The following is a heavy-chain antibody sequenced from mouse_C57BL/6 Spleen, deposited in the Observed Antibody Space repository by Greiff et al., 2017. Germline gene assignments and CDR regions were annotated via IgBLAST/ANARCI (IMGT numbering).Heavy chain of an antibody. CDR2: IHPNSGSN. CDR3: ARCYYYGSSYGYYFDY. Sequence: QVQLQQPGAELVKPGASVKLSCKASGYTFTSYWMHWVKQRPGQGLEWIGMIHPNSGSNNYNEKFKSKATLTVDKSSSTAYMQLSRLTSEDSAVYYCARCYYYGSSYGYYFDYWGQGTTLTVSS. J-gene: IGHJ2*01. V-gene: IGHV1-64*01. D-gene: IGHD1-1*01. CDR1: GYTFTSYW.